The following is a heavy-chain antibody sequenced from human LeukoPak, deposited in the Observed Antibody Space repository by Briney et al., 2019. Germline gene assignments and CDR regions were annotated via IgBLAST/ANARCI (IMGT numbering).Heavy chain of an antibody. D-gene: IGHD2-2*01. Sequence: GGSLRLSCAASGFTFSHYGMSWVRQAPGKGLEWVSGISDSGSRTYYADSVKGRFTISRDNSKSTLYLQMNSLRAEDTAVYYCARAAGYCSSTSCYPFDPWGQGTLVTVSS. CDR2: ISDSGSRT. J-gene: IGHJ5*02. V-gene: IGHV3-23*01. CDR1: GFTFSHYG. CDR3: ARAAGYCSSTSCYPFDP.